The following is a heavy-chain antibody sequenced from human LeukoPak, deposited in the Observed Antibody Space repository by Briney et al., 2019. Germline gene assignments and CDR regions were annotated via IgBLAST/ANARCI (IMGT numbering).Heavy chain of an antibody. CDR2: LYTGGAT. V-gene: IGHV3-66*01. CDR1: GLTVSSNY. CDR3: ARSGGISFDY. Sequence: GGSLRLSCAASGLTVSSNYMTWVRQAPGKGLEWVSILYTGGATDYADSVKGRFTISRDTSKNTLFLQMNSLRAEDTAVYYCARSGGISFDYWGQGTQVTVSS. D-gene: IGHD4-23*01. J-gene: IGHJ4*02.